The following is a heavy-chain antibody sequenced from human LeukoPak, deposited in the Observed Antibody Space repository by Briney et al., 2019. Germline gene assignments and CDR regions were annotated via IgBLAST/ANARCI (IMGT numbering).Heavy chain of an antibody. CDR3: ARARVGATSDDALDI. Sequence: SETLSLTCTVSGGSMSTYYWSWIRQPPGKGLEWIGYIHYSGSTSYNPSLRSRVTMSGDMSKNQFSLKLSSVIAADTAVYYCARARVGATSDDALDIWGQGTMATVSS. CDR2: IHYSGST. J-gene: IGHJ3*02. V-gene: IGHV4-59*01. D-gene: IGHD1-26*01. CDR1: GGSMSTYY.